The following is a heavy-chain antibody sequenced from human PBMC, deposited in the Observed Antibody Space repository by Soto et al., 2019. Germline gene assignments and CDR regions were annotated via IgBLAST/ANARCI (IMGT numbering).Heavy chain of an antibody. D-gene: IGHD3-10*01. CDR2: IYHSGST. CDR1: GGSISSGGYS. J-gene: IGHJ4*02. Sequence: TSETLSLTCAVSGGSISSGGYSWSWIRQPPGKGLEWIGYIYHSGSTYYNPSLKSRVTISVDRSKNQFSLKLSSVTAADTAVYYCARAPSMVRGPPYYFDCWRQGTLVTVSS. CDR3: ARAPSMVRGPPYYFDC. V-gene: IGHV4-30-2*01.